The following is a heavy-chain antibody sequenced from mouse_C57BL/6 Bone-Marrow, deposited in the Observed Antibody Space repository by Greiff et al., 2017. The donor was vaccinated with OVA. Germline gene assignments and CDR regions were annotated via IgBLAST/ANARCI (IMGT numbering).Heavy chain of an antibody. V-gene: IGHV1-55*01. J-gene: IGHJ4*01. CDR2: IYPGSGST. D-gene: IGHD1-1*01. Sequence: QVQLQQPGAELVKPGASVKMSCKASGYTFTSYWITWVKQRPGQGLEWIGDIYPGSGSTNYNEKFKSKATLTVDTSSSTAYMQLSSLTSEDSAFYYCARSVRYCYAMDYWGQGTSVTVSS. CDR1: GYTFTSYW. CDR3: ARSVRYCYAMDY.